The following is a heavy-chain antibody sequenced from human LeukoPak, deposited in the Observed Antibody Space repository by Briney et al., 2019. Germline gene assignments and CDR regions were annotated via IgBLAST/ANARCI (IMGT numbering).Heavy chain of an antibody. CDR1: GGTFSSYA. V-gene: IGHV1-69*04. J-gene: IGHJ4*02. D-gene: IGHD6-19*01. CDR2: IIPILGIA. Sequence: SVTVSCKASGGTFSSYAISWVRQAPGQGLEWMGRIIPILGIANYAQKFQGRVTITADKSTSTAYMELSSLRSEDTAVYYCAKIANSSGRRGEHEVWGQGTLVTVSS. CDR3: AKIANSSGRRGEHEV.